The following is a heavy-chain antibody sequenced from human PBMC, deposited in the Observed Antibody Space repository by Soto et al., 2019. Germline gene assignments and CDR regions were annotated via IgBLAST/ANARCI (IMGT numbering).Heavy chain of an antibody. D-gene: IGHD3-10*01. CDR2: ISGSGGST. J-gene: IGHJ4*02. CDR1: GFTFSSYA. V-gene: IGHV3-23*01. CDR3: AKDSRLWFGELLPYYFDY. Sequence: GGSLRLSCAASGFTFSSYAMSWVRQAPGKGLEWVSAISGSGGSTYYADSVKGRFTISRDNSKNTLYLQMNSLRAEDTAVYYCAKDSRLWFGELLPYYFDYWGQGTLVTVSS.